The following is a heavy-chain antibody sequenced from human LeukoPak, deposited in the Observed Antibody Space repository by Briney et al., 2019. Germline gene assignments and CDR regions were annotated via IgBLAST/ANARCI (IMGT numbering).Heavy chain of an antibody. CDR1: GGSFSGYY. V-gene: IGHV4-34*01. J-gene: IGHJ5*02. CDR3: AREVILLAVRGVINH. CDR2: INHSGST. Sequence: PSETLSLTCAVYGGSFSGYYWSWIRQPPGKGLEWIGEINHSGSTNYNPSLKSRVTISVDTSRNQFSLKLSSVTAADTAVYYCAREVILLAVRGVINHWGQGTLVTVSS. D-gene: IGHD3-10*01.